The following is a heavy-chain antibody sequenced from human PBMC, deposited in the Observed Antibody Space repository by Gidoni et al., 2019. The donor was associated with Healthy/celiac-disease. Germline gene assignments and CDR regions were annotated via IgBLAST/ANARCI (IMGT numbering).Heavy chain of an antibody. D-gene: IGHD3-3*01. CDR3: ARYYDFWSGYYDY. CDR2: INAGNGNT. V-gene: IGHV1-3*01. CDR1: GYTFTSYA. Sequence: QVQLVQSGAEVKKPGASVKVSCKSSGYTFTSYAMHWVRQAPGQRLEWMGWINAGNGNTKYSQKFQGRVTITRDTSASTAYMELSSLRSEDTAVYYCARYYDFWSGYYDYWGQGTLVTVSS. J-gene: IGHJ4*02.